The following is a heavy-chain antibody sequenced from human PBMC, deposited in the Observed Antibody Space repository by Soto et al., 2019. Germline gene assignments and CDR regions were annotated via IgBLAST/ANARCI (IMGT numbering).Heavy chain of an antibody. CDR2: IYTSGST. Sequence: SETLSLTCTFSVGSISSYYWSCIRHPAGKGLEWIGRIYTSGSTNYNPSLKSRVTMSVDTSKDQFSLKLSSVTAADTAVYYCARDQRYYDSSGSYTWCDPWGQGXL. J-gene: IGHJ5*02. CDR3: ARDQRYYDSSGSYTWCDP. CDR1: VGSISSYY. V-gene: IGHV4-4*07. D-gene: IGHD3-22*01.